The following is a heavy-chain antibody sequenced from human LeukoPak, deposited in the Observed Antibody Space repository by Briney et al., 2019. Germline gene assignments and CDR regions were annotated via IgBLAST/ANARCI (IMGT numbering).Heavy chain of an antibody. Sequence: PGGSLRLSCAVSGFTLSSYWMHWVRQAPGKGLVWVSRIDSDGSTTDYADSVKGRFTISRDNANNTLYLQMNSLRAEDAGVYYCARGLTLLGYCSSTSCLTNYWGQGTLVTVSS. J-gene: IGHJ4*02. D-gene: IGHD2-2*01. CDR2: IDSDGSTT. V-gene: IGHV3-74*01. CDR3: ARGLTLLGYCSSTSCLTNY. CDR1: GFTLSSYW.